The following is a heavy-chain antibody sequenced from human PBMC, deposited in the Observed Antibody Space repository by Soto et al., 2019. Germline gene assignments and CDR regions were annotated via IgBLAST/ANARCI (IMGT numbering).Heavy chain of an antibody. Sequence: GESLKISCSASGFTFSSYAMHWVRQAPGKGLEYVSAISSNGGSTYYADSVKGRFTISRDNSKNTLYLQMSSLRAEDTAVYYCVKGSSGWYGDYWGQGTLVTVSS. CDR1: GFTFSSYA. V-gene: IGHV3-64D*09. J-gene: IGHJ4*02. CDR2: ISSNGGST. CDR3: VKGSSGWYGDY. D-gene: IGHD6-19*01.